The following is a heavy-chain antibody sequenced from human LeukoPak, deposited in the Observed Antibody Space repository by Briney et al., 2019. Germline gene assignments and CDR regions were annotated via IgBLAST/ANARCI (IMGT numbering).Heavy chain of an antibody. CDR1: GGSISSGDYY. J-gene: IGHJ4*02. CDR2: IYYSGST. V-gene: IGHV4-30-4*01. D-gene: IGHD3-3*01. Sequence: SQTLSLTCTVSGGSISSGDYYWSWIRQPPGKGLEWIGYIYYSGSTYYNPSLKSRVTISVDTSKNQFSLKLSSVTAVDTAVYYCARVYSIFGVVKYYFDYWGQGTLVTVSS. CDR3: ARVYSIFGVVKYYFDY.